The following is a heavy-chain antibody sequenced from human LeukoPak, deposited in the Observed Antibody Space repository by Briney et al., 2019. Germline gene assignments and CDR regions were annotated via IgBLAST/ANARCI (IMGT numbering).Heavy chain of an antibody. D-gene: IGHD6-19*01. Sequence: GGSLRLSCAASGFTFSSYAMSWVRQAPGKGLEWVSAISGSGGSTYYADSVKGRFTIARDNSKNTLYLQMNSLRAEDTAVYYCAKDFEWLVRLSGDLFWDYWGQGTLVTVSS. CDR3: AKDFEWLVRLSGDLFWDY. V-gene: IGHV3-23*01. CDR2: ISGSGGST. CDR1: GFTFSSYA. J-gene: IGHJ4*02.